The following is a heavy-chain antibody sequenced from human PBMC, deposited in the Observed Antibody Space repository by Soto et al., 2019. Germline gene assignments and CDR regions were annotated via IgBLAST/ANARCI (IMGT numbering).Heavy chain of an antibody. CDR3: ARVAAAGTLQNCWFDP. Sequence: ASVKVSCKASGYTFPSYYMHWVRQAPGQGLEWMGIINPSGGSTSYAQKFQGRVTMTRDTSTSTVYMELSSLRSEDTAVYYCARVAAAGTLQNCWFDPWGQGTLVTVSS. V-gene: IGHV1-46*03. D-gene: IGHD6-13*01. J-gene: IGHJ5*02. CDR1: GYTFPSYY. CDR2: INPSGGST.